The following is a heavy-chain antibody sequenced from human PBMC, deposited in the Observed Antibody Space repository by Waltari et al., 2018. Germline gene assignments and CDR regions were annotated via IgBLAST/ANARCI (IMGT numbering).Heavy chain of an antibody. Sequence: EVQLLESGGGLVQPGGSLRLSCAASGFTFSSYAMSWVRQAPGKGLEWVSVIYSGGSTYYADSVKGRFTISRDNSKNTLYLQMNSLRAEDTAVYYCAKDREYYYGSGSSSYQDYWGQGTLVTVSS. CDR3: AKDREYYYGSGSSSYQDY. J-gene: IGHJ4*02. V-gene: IGHV3-23*03. CDR1: GFTFSSYA. CDR2: IYSGGST. D-gene: IGHD3-10*01.